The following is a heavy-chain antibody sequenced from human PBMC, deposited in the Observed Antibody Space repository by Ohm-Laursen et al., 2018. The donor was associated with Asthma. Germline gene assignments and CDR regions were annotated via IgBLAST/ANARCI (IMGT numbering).Heavy chain of an antibody. CDR2: ITGSSKYI. D-gene: IGHD4-17*01. CDR1: GFTFSSYS. CDR3: ARDLTSVTTAYFQH. V-gene: IGHV3-21*01. Sequence: SLRLSCTASGFTFSSYSMNWVRQAPGKGLEWVSSITGSSKYIYYADSVKGRFTISRDNAKNSLSLQMNNLRAEDTAVYYCARDLTSVTTAYFQHWGQGTLVTVSS. J-gene: IGHJ1*01.